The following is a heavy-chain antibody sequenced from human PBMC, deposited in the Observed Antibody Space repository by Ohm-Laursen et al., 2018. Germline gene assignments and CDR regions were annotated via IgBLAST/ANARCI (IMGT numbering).Heavy chain of an antibody. D-gene: IGHD3-3*01. Sequence: SLRLSCAASGFTFDNYAMHWVRQAPGKGLEWVSGISWNNGHIGYADSVKGRFTISRDNAKNSLYLQMNSLRAEDTAVYYCARDRYYDFWSGSKVLDYWGQGTLVTVSS. CDR2: ISWNNGHI. CDR3: ARDRYYDFWSGSKVLDY. J-gene: IGHJ4*02. V-gene: IGHV3-9*01. CDR1: GFTFDNYA.